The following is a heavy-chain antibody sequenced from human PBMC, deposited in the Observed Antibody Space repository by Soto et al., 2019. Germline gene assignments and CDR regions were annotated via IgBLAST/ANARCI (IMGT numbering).Heavy chain of an antibody. CDR1: GGSIISYY. D-gene: IGHD4-17*01. V-gene: IGHV4-59*01. CDR2: IYYSGST. CDR3: ARALDYGGDYYYYGMDV. Sequence: KTSETLSLTCTVSGGSIISYYWSWIRQPPGKGLEWIGYIYYSGSTNYNPSLKSRVTISVDTSKNQFSLKLSSVTAADTAVYYCARALDYGGDYYYYGMDVWGQGTTVTVSS. J-gene: IGHJ6*02.